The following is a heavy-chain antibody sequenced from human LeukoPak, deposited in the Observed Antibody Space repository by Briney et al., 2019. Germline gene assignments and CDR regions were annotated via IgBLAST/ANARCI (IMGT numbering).Heavy chain of an antibody. CDR2: IYSSGST. V-gene: IGHV4-4*07. D-gene: IGHD6-6*01. Sequence: SETLSLTCTVSGSSISSYYWSWIRQPAGKGLEWIGRIYSSGSTNYNPSLKSRVTMSVDTSNNQFSLKLSSVTAADTAVYYCARVLYSSSSAMLGSDQYYFDCWGQGTLVTVSS. J-gene: IGHJ4*02. CDR1: GSSISSYY. CDR3: ARVLYSSSSAMLGSDQYYFDC.